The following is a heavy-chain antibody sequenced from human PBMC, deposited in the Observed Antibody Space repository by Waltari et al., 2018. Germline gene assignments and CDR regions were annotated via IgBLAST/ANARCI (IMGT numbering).Heavy chain of an antibody. Sequence: QVPLVQSGAEVKKPGASVKISCRASGYIFTSHYIHWVRQAPGQGREWMGVISPSEGSPSYVQKLQGRGTMTRDPATSSVDMELSSLRSEETAVYFCARRDETGSYYYYGIDVWGQGTTVTVSS. CDR3: ARRDETGSYYYYGIDV. CDR1: GYIFTSHY. CDR2: ISPSEGSP. V-gene: IGHV1-46*04. J-gene: IGHJ6*02. D-gene: IGHD3-9*01.